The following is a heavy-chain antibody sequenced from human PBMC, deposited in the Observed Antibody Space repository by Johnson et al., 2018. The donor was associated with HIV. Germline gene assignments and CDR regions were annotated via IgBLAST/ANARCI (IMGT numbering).Heavy chain of an antibody. CDR2: IRYDGSNK. CDR3: AKEARRYYDIGTAGACDS. D-gene: IGHD3-9*01. V-gene: IGHV3-30*02. J-gene: IGHJ3*02. CDR1: GFTFCSYG. Sequence: QVQLVESGGGVVQPGGSLRLSCAASGFTFCSYGMHWVRQAPGKGLEWVAFIRYDGSNKYYADSVKGRFTISSDNSKHTLYLQMNSLRAEDTAVYYCAKEARRYYDIGTAGACDSWGQGTMGTVSS.